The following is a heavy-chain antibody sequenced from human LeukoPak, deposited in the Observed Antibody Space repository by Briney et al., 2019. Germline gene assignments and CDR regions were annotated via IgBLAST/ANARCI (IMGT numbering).Heavy chain of an antibody. D-gene: IGHD3-16*01. J-gene: IGHJ4*02. V-gene: IGHV3-7*01. CDR3: VPDRNRGGGY. CDR1: GFTFSNYW. CDR2: INTDGSDI. Sequence: PGGSLRLSCAVSGFTFSNYWITWVRQAPGKGLEWVANINTDGSDIYYVDSVKGRFTISRDNAKNSLYLQMNSLRAEDTAVYCCVPDRNRGGGYWGQGTLVSVSS.